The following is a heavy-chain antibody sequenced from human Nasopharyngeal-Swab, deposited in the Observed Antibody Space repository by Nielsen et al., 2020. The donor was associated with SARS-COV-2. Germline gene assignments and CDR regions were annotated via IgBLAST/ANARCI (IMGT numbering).Heavy chain of an antibody. CDR2: FDPEDGET. D-gene: IGHD2-2*01. CDR1: GYTLTELS. CDR3: RVVPAAMWYYYYGMDV. Sequence: ASVKVSCKVSGYTLTELSMHWVRQAPGKGLEWMGGFDPEDGETIYAQKFQGRVTMTEDTSTDTAYMELSSLRSEDTAVYYCRVVPAAMWYYYYGMDVWGQGTTATVSS. V-gene: IGHV1-24*01. J-gene: IGHJ6*02.